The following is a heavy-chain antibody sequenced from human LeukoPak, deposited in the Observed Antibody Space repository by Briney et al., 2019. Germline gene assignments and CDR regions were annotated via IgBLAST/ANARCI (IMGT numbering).Heavy chain of an antibody. D-gene: IGHD2-21*02. V-gene: IGHV1-18*01. Sequence: ASVKVSCKASGYTFTSYGISWVRQAPGQGLEWMGWNSAYNGNTNYAQKLQGRVTMTTDTSTSTAYMELRSLRSDDTAVYYCARGAGYCGGDGDPADYWGQGTLVTVSS. J-gene: IGHJ4*02. CDR2: NSAYNGNT. CDR3: ARGAGYCGGDGDPADY. CDR1: GYTFTSYG.